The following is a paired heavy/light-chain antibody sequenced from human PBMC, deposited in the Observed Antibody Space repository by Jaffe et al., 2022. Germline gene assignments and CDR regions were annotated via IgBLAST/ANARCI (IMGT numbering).Heavy chain of an antibody. CDR2: ISWNSHSI. CDR1: GFTFDDYA. CDR3: AKDINGDYVDDAFDI. Sequence: EVQLVESGGGLVQPGRSLRLSCVVSGFTFDDYAMHWVRQAPGKGLEWVSGISWNSHSIGHADSVKGRFTISRDNAKNSLYLQMNSLRAEDTAFYYCAKDINGDYVDDAFDIWGQGTMVIVSS. V-gene: IGHV3-9*01. D-gene: IGHD4-17*01. J-gene: IGHJ3*02.
Light chain of an antibody. CDR1: NIGSKS. CDR3: QVWDRSSDHVV. J-gene: IGLJ2*01. Sequence: SYVLTQPPSVSVAPGQTARISCGGNNIGSKSVHWYHQKPGQAPVLVVYDDSDRPSGIPERFSGSNSGNTATLTISRVEAGDEADYYCQVWDRSSDHVVFGGGTKLTVL. CDR2: DDS. V-gene: IGLV3-21*02.